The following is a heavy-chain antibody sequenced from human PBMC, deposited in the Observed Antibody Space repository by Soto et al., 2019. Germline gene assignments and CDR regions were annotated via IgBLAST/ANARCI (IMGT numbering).Heavy chain of an antibody. V-gene: IGHV1-46*01. Sequence: QVQLVQSGAEVKPPGASVKDACKASGYPFTTYYIHWVRQAPGHGPEWMGIINPSADSSTSGGSASYAQKFQGRVTLTRDTSASTVYMELSSLGSEDTAIYYCARDANYALTFHYYGMDVWGQGTTVTVSS. D-gene: IGHD1-7*01. CDR3: ARDANYALTFHYYGMDV. CDR2: INPSADSSTSGGSA. J-gene: IGHJ6*02. CDR1: GYPFTTYY.